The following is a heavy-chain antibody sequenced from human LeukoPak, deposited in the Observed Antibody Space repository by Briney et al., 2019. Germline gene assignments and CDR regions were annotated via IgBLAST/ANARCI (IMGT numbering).Heavy chain of an antibody. J-gene: IGHJ6*02. CDR2: IIPILGIA. Sequence: GASAKVSCKASRGTFNSYAISWVRQAPAQGLEWMGRIIPILGIANYAQKFQGRVTITADKSTSTAYMELSSLRSEDTAVYYCATSGGGAAAGTDYYYYGMDVWGQGTTVTVSS. CDR3: ATSGGGAAAGTDYYYYGMDV. CDR1: RGTFNSYA. V-gene: IGHV1-69*04. D-gene: IGHD6-13*01.